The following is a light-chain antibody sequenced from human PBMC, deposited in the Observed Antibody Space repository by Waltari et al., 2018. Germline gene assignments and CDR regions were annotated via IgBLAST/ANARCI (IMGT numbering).Light chain of an antibody. CDR2: LGS. V-gene: IGKV2-28*01. J-gene: IGKJ3*01. CDR3: MQALQTPIFT. Sequence: DIVMTQSPLSLPVTPGEPASISCRSSQSLLHINGYNYLDWYLQKPGQSPQLLIYLGSNRASGVTDRFSGSGSGTDFTLKISRVEAEDVGVYYCMQALQTPIFTFGPGTKVDIK. CDR1: QSLLHINGYNY.